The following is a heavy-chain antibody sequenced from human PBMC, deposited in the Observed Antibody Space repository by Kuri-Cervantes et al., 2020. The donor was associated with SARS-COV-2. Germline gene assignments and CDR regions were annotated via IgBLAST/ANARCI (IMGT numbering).Heavy chain of an antibody. CDR1: GFTFSSYS. CDR2: ISSSSSYI. Sequence: GSLRLSCAASGFTFSSYSMNWVRQAPGKGLEWVSSISSSSSYIYYADSVKGRFTISRDNAKNSLYLQMNSLRAEDTAVYYCARDLSQYGDPGFDFWGQGTLVTVSS. CDR3: ARDLSQYGDPGFDF. J-gene: IGHJ4*02. V-gene: IGHV3-21*01. D-gene: IGHD4-17*01.